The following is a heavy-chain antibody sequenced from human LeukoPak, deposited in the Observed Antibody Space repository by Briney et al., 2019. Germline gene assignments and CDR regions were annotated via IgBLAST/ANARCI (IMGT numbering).Heavy chain of an antibody. Sequence: PETLSLTCAVYGGSFSGYYWSWIRQPPGKGLEWIGEINHSGSTNYNPSLKSRVTISVDTSKNQFSLKLSSVTAADTAVYFCARVGTRLGLFYGGQGTLVTVSS. D-gene: IGHD1-1*01. CDR3: ARVGTRLGLFY. J-gene: IGHJ4*02. CDR2: INHSGST. V-gene: IGHV4-34*01. CDR1: GGSFSGYY.